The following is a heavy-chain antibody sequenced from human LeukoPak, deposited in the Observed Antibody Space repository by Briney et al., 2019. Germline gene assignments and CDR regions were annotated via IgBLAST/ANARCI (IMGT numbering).Heavy chain of an antibody. V-gene: IGHV4-39*01. CDR2: IYYSGST. CDR3: ARHLVVVAATGRYYFDY. D-gene: IGHD2-15*01. Sequence: SETLSLTCAVYGGSFSGYYWGWIRQPPGKGLEWIGSIYYSGSTYYNPSLKSRVTISVDTSKNQFSLKLSSVTAADTAVYYCARHLVVVAATGRYYFDYWGQGTLVTVSS. J-gene: IGHJ4*02. CDR1: GGSFSGYY.